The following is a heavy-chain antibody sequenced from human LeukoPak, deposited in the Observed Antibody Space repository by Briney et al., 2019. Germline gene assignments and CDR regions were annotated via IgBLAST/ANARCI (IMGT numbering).Heavy chain of an antibody. Sequence: SETLSLTCTVSGDSISSSPYYWGWIRQPPGKGLAWIGSMYFSGSTYYNPSLKSRVTISLDKSKNQFSLKLSSVTAADTAVYYCARDPGYSGYGINWGQGTLVTVSS. CDR1: GDSISSSPYY. V-gene: IGHV4-39*07. CDR2: MYFSGST. CDR3: ARDPGYSGYGIN. D-gene: IGHD5-12*01. J-gene: IGHJ4*02.